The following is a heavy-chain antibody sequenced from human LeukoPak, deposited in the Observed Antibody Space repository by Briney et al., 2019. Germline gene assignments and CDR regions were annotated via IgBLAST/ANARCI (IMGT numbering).Heavy chain of an antibody. CDR2: ISTYNGNT. Sequence: ASVNLSCKASGYTFTIYGISWVRQAPGQGLEWMGWISTYNGNTTYAQTLQGRGTMTTDTSTSTAYMELRSLRSDHTAVYYCARGGPYSNNRYSDYWGQGTLVTVSS. CDR3: ARGGPYSNNRYSDY. V-gene: IGHV1-18*01. J-gene: IGHJ4*02. CDR1: GYTFTIYG. D-gene: IGHD6-13*01.